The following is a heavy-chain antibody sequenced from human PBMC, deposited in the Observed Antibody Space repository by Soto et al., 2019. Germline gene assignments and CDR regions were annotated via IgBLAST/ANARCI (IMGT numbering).Heavy chain of an antibody. Sequence: WGSLRLSCAASGFTFSSYGMHWVRQAPGKGLEWVALIWYDGNNKYYGDSVKGRFTISRDNSKNTRYLQMNSLRAEDTAVYYCARDASKDCLGGSGGSCYLDYWGQGTLVTVSS. CDR1: GFTFSSYG. CDR2: IWYDGNNK. CDR3: ARDASKDCLGGSGGSCYLDY. V-gene: IGHV3-33*01. D-gene: IGHD2-15*01. J-gene: IGHJ4*02.